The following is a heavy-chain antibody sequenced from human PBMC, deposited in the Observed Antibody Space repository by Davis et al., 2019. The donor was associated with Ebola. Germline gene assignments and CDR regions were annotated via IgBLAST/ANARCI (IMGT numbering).Heavy chain of an antibody. CDR2: LSISGRDT. V-gene: IGHV3-23*01. Sequence: PGGSLRLSCAASGSPFSAYAMSCVRQLPGEGLQWVSTLSISGRDTYYIDSVMGRFTVSRDHSKNTVFLQMNSLRVEDTAHYDCAQSSSPDNWGPGTLVTVSS. J-gene: IGHJ4*02. CDR1: GSPFSAYA. D-gene: IGHD6-6*01. CDR3: AQSSSPDN.